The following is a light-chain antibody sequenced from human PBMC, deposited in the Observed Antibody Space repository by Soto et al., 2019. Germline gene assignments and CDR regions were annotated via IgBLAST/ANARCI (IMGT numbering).Light chain of an antibody. V-gene: IGKV3-11*01. CDR1: QSVSSY. CDR2: GAS. CDR3: QQRSNWPLT. Sequence: EIVLTQSPATLSLSPGERATLSCRATQSVSSYLAWYQQKPGQAPRLLLYGASNRATGIPARFSGSGSGTDFTLTISSLEPEDFAVYYCQQRSNWPLTFGGGTKMEI. J-gene: IGKJ4*01.